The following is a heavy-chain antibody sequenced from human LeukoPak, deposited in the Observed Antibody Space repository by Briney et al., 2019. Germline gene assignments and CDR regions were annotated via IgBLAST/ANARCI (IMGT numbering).Heavy chain of an antibody. D-gene: IGHD4-11*01. Sequence: GGSLRLSCAASGFTFSSYAMHWVRQAPGKGLEWVAVLSYDGSNEYYADSVKGRFTISRDNSKNTLYLQMNNLRAEDTAVYYCAKEATVSSWGQGTLVTVSS. J-gene: IGHJ5*02. V-gene: IGHV3-30-3*01. CDR3: AKEATVSS. CDR1: GFTFSSYA. CDR2: LSYDGSNE.